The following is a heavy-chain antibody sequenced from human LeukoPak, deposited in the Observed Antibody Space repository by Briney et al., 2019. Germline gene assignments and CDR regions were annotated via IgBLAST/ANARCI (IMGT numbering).Heavy chain of an antibody. CDR3: ARDAITMVRGVITHYYYYYYMDV. D-gene: IGHD3-10*01. CDR2: ISWNSGSI. Sequence: GGSLRLSCAASGFTFDDYAMHWVRQAPGKGLEWVSGISWNSGSIGYADSVKGRFTISRDNAKNSLYLQMNSLRAEDTALYYCARDAITMVRGVITHYYYYYYMDVWGKGTTVTISS. V-gene: IGHV3-9*01. J-gene: IGHJ6*03. CDR1: GFTFDDYA.